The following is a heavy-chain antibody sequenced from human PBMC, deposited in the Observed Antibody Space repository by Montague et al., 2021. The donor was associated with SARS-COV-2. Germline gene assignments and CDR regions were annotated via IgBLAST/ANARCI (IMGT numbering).Heavy chain of an antibody. D-gene: IGHD3-10*01. CDR3: ARRGQGTMVRGVIISAFDT. CDR1: GGSISSYY. V-gene: IGHV4-59*08. CDR2: IYYSGST. J-gene: IGHJ3*02. Sequence: SETLSLTCTVSGGSISSYYWSWIRQPPGKGLEWIGYIYYSGSTDYNPSLKSRVTISVDTSKNQFSLKLSSVTAADTAVYYCARRGQGTMVRGVIISAFDTWGQGTMVTVSS.